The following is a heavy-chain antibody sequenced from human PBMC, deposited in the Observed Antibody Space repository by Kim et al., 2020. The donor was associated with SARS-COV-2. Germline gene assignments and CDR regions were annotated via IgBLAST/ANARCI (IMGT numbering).Heavy chain of an antibody. V-gene: IGHV3-33*06. CDR3: AKVSGYSYGDYFDY. J-gene: IGHJ4*02. D-gene: IGHD5-18*01. Sequence: ADSWKARFTISRDNSKNTLYLQMNSLRAEDTAVYYCAKVSGYSYGDYFDYWGQGTLVTVSS.